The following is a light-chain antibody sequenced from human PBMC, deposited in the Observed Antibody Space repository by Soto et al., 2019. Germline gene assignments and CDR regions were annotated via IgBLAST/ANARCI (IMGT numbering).Light chain of an antibody. CDR3: QQYQSLWT. V-gene: IGKV3-15*01. CDR2: GVS. J-gene: IGKJ1*01. Sequence: EIEMTQSPATLYVSPGERAALSCRASQTVRTNLAWYQQKPGQTPRLLIYGVSTRATDVPARFSGGGSGTDFTLAISSMQSEDFAVYYCQQYQSLWTFGQGTKVDIK. CDR1: QTVRTN.